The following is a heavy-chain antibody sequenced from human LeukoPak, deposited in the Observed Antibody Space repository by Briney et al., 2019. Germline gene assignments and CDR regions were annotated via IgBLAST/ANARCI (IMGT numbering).Heavy chain of an antibody. CDR2: INANSGTT. V-gene: IGHV3-23*01. CDR3: AKPISGGLAVTADWFHP. Sequence: GGSLRLSCAASGFAFSVYAMSWLRQPPGKGLEWVSTINANSGTTSYAASVRGRFSISRDNSKNTLYLQLNTLRADDAATYYCAKPISGGLAVTADWFHPWGQGTLVVVSS. J-gene: IGHJ5*01. CDR1: GFAFSVYA. D-gene: IGHD2-21*02.